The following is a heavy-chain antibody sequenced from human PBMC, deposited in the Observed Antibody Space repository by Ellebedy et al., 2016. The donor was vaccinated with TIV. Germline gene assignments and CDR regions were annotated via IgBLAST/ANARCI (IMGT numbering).Heavy chain of an antibody. CDR2: IFPGDSDT. V-gene: IGHV5-51*01. CDR3: ARAATYDFWSD. D-gene: IGHD3-3*01. Sequence: GESLKISCKGSGDIFSTFWIGWVRQMPGKGLEWVGIIFPGDSDTRYSPSFEGQVTISADKSISTAYLQWRSLKASDTAIYYCARAATYDFWSDWGQGTLVTVSS. CDR1: GDIFSTFW. J-gene: IGHJ4*02.